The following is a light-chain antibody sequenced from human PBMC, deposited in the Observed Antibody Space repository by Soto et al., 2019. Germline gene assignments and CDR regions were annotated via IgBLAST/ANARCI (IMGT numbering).Light chain of an antibody. Sequence: EVVMTQSPATLSVSPGETATLSCRASQSVNNNLAWYQKKPGQGPRLLIYGASTRATGIPARFSGSGSGTEFTLTISDVQSEDAAIYYCQQYDHWPPYSFGQGTRLEI. CDR3: QQYDHWPPYS. CDR1: QSVNNN. CDR2: GAS. J-gene: IGKJ2*01. V-gene: IGKV3-15*01.